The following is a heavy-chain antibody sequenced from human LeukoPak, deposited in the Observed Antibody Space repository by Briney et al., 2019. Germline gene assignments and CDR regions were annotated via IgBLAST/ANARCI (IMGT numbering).Heavy chain of an antibody. J-gene: IGHJ4*02. Sequence: ESLKISCKASGYSFTSYWIDWVRQMPGKGLEWMGIIYPGDSDTRYSPSFQGHVTISADKSISTAYLQWSSLKASDTAMYYCARRSSGTFFFDYWGQGTLVTVSS. V-gene: IGHV5-51*01. CDR1: GYSFTSYW. CDR3: ARRSSGTFFFDY. CDR2: IYPGDSDT. D-gene: IGHD6-19*01.